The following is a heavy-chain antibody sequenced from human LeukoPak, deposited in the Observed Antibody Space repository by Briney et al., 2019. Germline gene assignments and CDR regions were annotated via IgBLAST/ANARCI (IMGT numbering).Heavy chain of an antibody. J-gene: IGHJ4*02. CDR3: ARESTRYSSGGGY. V-gene: IGHV1-2*02. D-gene: IGHD6-25*01. CDR2: INPNSGGT. Sequence: GASVKVSCKASGYTFTGYYMHWVRQAPGQGLEWMGWINPNSGGTNYAQKFQGRVTMTRDTSISTAYMELSRLRSDDTAVYYCARESTRYSSGGGYWGQGTLVTVSS. CDR1: GYTFTGYY.